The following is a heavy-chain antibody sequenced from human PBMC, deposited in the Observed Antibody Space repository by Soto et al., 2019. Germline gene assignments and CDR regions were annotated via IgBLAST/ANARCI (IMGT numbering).Heavy chain of an antibody. D-gene: IGHD2-8*01. V-gene: IGHV3-30*18. CDR3: VKVFCTNCSAFYYGLDV. Sequence: GVTLSLSCAASGFTFSSYGMYWVRHAPGKGLEWVAIISYDEDTKCYADSVKGRFTISRDNSKNTMYLQMNSLRAEASAVYYSVKVFCTNCSAFYYGLDVWGQGTTVTVSS. CDR2: ISYDEDTK. CDR1: GFTFSSYG. J-gene: IGHJ6*02.